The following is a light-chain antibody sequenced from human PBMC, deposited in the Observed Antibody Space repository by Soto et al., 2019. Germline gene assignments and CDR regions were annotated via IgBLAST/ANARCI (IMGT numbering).Light chain of an antibody. V-gene: IGKV1-5*01. J-gene: IGKJ1*01. CDR3: QQYNGYPWT. CDR1: QSISSW. CDR2: DAS. Sequence: DRQMTQAPSTLSASVGDRVTITCRASQSISSWSAWYQQKPGEAPKLLMYDASSLDSGVPSRFSGSGSGTEFTLTISSLQPDDFATYYCQQYNGYPWTFGQGTKVDIK.